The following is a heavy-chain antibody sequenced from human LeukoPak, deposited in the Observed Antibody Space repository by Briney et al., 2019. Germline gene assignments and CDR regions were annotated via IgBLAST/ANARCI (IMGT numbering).Heavy chain of an antibody. D-gene: IGHD3-10*01. CDR1: GFSFSTYA. J-gene: IGHJ6*02. CDR3: AKYGSGSDYYYYGMDA. V-gene: IGHV3-30*18. CDR2: LSYDGSEK. Sequence: GGSLRLSCAASGFSFSTYAMHWVRQAPGKGLEWVALLSYDGSEKFYADSVKGRFTISRDNSKNTVDLQMNSLRPEDTAVYYCAKYGSGSDYYYYGMDAWGQGTTVTVSS.